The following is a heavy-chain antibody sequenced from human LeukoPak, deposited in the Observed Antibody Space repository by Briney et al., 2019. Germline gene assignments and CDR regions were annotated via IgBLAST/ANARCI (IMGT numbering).Heavy chain of an antibody. CDR1: GFTFSDDY. CDR2: ISTSGSTI. CDR3: AKEAGYYSGAFDI. V-gene: IGHV3-11*01. D-gene: IGHD3-10*01. Sequence: GGSLRLSCAVSGFTFSDDYMSWIRQAPGKGLEWVSYISTSGSTIYYADSVKDRFTISRDNAKNSLYLQMNSLRAEDTAVYYCAKEAGYYSGAFDIWGQGTMVTVSS. J-gene: IGHJ3*02.